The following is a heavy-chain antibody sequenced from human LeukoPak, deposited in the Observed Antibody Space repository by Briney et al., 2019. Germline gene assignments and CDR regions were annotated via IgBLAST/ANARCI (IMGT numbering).Heavy chain of an antibody. Sequence: ASVKVSCKASGYTLTSYDINWVRQATGQGLEWMGWMNPNSGNTGYAQKFQGRVTMTRNTSISTAYMELSSLRSEDTAVYYCARGDLGSDIVVVVAATGRDYYYGMDVWGQGTTVTVSS. CDR2: MNPNSGNT. CDR3: ARGDLGSDIVVVVAATGRDYYYGMDV. CDR1: GYTLTSYD. V-gene: IGHV1-8*01. D-gene: IGHD2-15*01. J-gene: IGHJ6*02.